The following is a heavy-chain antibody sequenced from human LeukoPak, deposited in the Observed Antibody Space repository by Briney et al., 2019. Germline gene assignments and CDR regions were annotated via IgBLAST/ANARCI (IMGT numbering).Heavy chain of an antibody. CDR3: AKVSLNMVNDAFDI. D-gene: IGHD4/OR15-4a*01. V-gene: IGHV3-30*02. Sequence: GGSLRLSCEASEFTFSSYGMHWVRQAPGKGLEWVAFIRYDGSNKYYADSVKGRFTISRDNSKNTLYLQMNGLRAEDTAMYYCAKVSLNMVNDAFDIWGQGTMVSVSS. J-gene: IGHJ3*02. CDR1: EFTFSSYG. CDR2: IRYDGSNK.